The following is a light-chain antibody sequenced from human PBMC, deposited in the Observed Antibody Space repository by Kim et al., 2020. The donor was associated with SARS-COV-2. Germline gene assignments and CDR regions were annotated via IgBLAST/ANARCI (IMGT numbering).Light chain of an antibody. CDR3: MQGTHWPRT. Sequence: ASLPCTSSPSLLHMDGIAAFNWFHQRPRQSPMRLIYMVSNRGSGFPERFSGSGSGTDFTLRISGVEAEDVGVYYCMQGTHWPRTFCQGTKVDIK. CDR1: PSLLHMDGIAA. V-gene: IGKV2-30*02. J-gene: IGKJ1*01. CDR2: MVS.